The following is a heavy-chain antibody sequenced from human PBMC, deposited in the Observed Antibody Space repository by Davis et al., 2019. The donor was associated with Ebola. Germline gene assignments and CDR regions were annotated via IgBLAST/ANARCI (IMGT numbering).Heavy chain of an antibody. V-gene: IGHV4-59*08. CDR2: IYYSGST. J-gene: IGHJ4*02. Sequence: MPGGSLRLSCTVSGGSISPYYWSWIRQPPGKGLEWIGYIYYSGSTKYNLYIKCRVAISVDTSKNQFSLKLSSVTAADTAVYYCASSYGAAPFDYWGQGTLVTVSS. CDR3: ASSYGAAPFDY. CDR1: GGSISPYY. D-gene: IGHD4/OR15-4a*01.